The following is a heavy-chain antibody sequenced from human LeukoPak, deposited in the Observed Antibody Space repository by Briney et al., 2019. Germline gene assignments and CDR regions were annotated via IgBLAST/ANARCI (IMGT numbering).Heavy chain of an antibody. CDR1: GYTFTEYA. D-gene: IGHD2-15*01. Sequence: ASVKVSCKTSGYTFTEYAMNWVRQASGQGLEWMGRINTNTGNPTYAQGFTGRFVFSLDTSVSTAYLQISSLKAEDTAVYYCATGAARFGVLFYYGIDVWGQGTTVTVSS. CDR3: ATGAARFGVLFYYGIDV. CDR2: INTNTGNP. J-gene: IGHJ6*02. V-gene: IGHV7-4-1*02.